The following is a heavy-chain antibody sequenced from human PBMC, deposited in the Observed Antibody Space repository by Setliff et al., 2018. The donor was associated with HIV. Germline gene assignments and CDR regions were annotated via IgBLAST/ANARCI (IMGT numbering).Heavy chain of an antibody. Sequence: GGSLRLSCAASGFTFSNAWMSWVRQAPGKGLEWVGRIKSKTDGGTADFAAPVKGRFTVSRDDSKNTLYLQLNSLKIEDTAVYHCIADLTDPPAFGPDYWGQGTLVTVSS. D-gene: IGHD3-3*02. CDR1: GFTFSNAW. CDR3: IADLTDPPAFGPDY. J-gene: IGHJ4*02. CDR2: IKSKTDGGTA. V-gene: IGHV3-15*01.